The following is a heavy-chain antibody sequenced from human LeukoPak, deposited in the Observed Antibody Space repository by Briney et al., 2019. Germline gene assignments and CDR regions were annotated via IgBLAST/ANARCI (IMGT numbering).Heavy chain of an antibody. CDR3: AREVLSNHFDY. J-gene: IGHJ4*02. CDR1: GFTVSSNY. V-gene: IGHV3-53*01. Sequence: GGSLRLSCAASGFTVSSNYMSWVRQAPGKGLEWASVIYSGGSTYYADSVQGRFTISRDNSKNTLYLQMNSLRAENTAVYYCAREVLSNHFDYWGQGTLVTVSS. CDR2: IYSGGST.